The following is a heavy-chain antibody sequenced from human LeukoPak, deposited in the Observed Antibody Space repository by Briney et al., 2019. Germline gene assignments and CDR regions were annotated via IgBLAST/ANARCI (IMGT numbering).Heavy chain of an antibody. CDR1: GFTFSSYA. D-gene: IGHD2-15*01. CDR3: ARPLAYCSGGSCYSGFDY. J-gene: IGHJ4*02. CDR2: ISYDGSNK. V-gene: IGHV3-30*04. Sequence: PGGSLRLSCAASGFTFSSYAMQWVRQAPGKGLEWVAVISYDGSNKYYADSVKGRFTISRDNSKNTLYLQMNSQRAEDTAVYYCARPLAYCSGGSCYSGFDYWGQGTLVTVSS.